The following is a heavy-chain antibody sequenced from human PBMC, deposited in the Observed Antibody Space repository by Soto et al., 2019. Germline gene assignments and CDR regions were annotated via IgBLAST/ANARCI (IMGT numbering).Heavy chain of an antibody. J-gene: IGHJ6*02. CDR1: GDSVSSNSAA. D-gene: IGHD4-4*01. Sequence: SQTLSLTCAISGDSVSSNSAAWNWIRQSPSRGLEWLGRTYYRSKWYNDYAVSVKSRITINPDTSKNQFSLQLNSVTPEDTAVYYCARETGDLATTVTTELNYYYYGMDVWGQGTTVTVSS. V-gene: IGHV6-1*01. CDR3: ARETGDLATTVTTELNYYYYGMDV. CDR2: TYYRSKWYN.